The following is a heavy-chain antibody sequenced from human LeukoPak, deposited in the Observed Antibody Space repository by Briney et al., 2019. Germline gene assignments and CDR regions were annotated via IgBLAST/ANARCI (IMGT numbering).Heavy chain of an antibody. CDR2: ISSSGSTI. D-gene: IGHD2-2*01. Sequence: GGSLRLSCAASGFTFSDYYMSWIRQAPGKGLEWVSYISSSGSTIYYADSVKGRFTISRDNAKNSLYLQMNSLRAEDTAVYYCARDRGYCSSTSCSDGWFDPWGQGTLVTVSS. J-gene: IGHJ5*02. CDR1: GFTFSDYY. V-gene: IGHV3-11*04. CDR3: ARDRGYCSSTSCSDGWFDP.